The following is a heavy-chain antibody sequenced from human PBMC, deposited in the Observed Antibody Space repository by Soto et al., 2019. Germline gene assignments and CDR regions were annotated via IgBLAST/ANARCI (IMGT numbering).Heavy chain of an antibody. CDR2: ISGSGGST. D-gene: IGHD2-2*01. V-gene: IGHV3-23*01. CDR3: ASLGIVVVPAAETDNWFDP. J-gene: IGHJ5*02. CDR1: GFTFSSYA. Sequence: PGGSLRLSCAASGFTFSSYAMSWVRQAPGKGLEWVSAISGSGGSTYYADSVKGRFTISRDNSKNTLYLQMNSLRAEDTAVYYCASLGIVVVPAAETDNWFDPWGQGTLVTVSS.